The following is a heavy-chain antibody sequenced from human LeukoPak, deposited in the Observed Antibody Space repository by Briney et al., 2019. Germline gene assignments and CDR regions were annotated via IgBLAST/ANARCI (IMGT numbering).Heavy chain of an antibody. CDR2: IYNDESSI. D-gene: IGHD3-16*01. CDR3: ASSPGSLGNFDI. V-gene: IGHV3-74*01. CDR1: GFTFSTYW. J-gene: IGHJ3*02. Sequence: GGSLRLSCAASGFTFSTYWMHWVRQAPGKGLVWVSRIYNDESSINYADSVKGRFTISRDNAKITLYLQMNSLRAEDTAVYFCASSPGSLGNFDIWGQGTMVTVSS.